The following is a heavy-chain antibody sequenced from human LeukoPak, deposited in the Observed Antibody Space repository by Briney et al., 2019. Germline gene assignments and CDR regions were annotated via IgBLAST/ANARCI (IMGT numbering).Heavy chain of an antibody. J-gene: IGHJ4*02. CDR3: AKGGHDFNPFYW. CDR2: IKGGGGDP. V-gene: IGHV3-23*01. CDR1: GFIFTTYA. D-gene: IGHD2-21*02. Sequence: GGSLRLSCAASGFIFTTYAMGWVRQAPGKGLEWGSSIKGGGGDPFYADSVKGRFTISRDNSKNTLFLQLNSLRAEDTAVYYCAKGGHDFNPFYWWGQGTLVSVSS.